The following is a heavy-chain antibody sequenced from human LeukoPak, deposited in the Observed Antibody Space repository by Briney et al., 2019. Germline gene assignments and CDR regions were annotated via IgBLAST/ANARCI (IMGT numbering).Heavy chain of an antibody. Sequence: MASVTLSLTCTVSGGSIGNYYWTWIRQPAGKGLEWIGRIFVSGSTNYNPSLKGRVTMSVDTSKKQFSLRLTSMSAADTAVYFCARAIFGDSYHGIDVWGQGTTVTVSS. D-gene: IGHD3-10*01. J-gene: IGHJ6*02. CDR2: IFVSGST. V-gene: IGHV4-4*07. CDR1: GGSIGNYY. CDR3: ARAIFGDSYHGIDV.